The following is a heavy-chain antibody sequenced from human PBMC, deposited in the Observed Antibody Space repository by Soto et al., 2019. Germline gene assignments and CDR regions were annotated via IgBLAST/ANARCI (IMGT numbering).Heavy chain of an antibody. CDR3: ARDGQYCSGGSFYLASVPQAHLAY. Sequence: PGGSLRLSCAASGFTFSSYSMNWVRQAPGKGLEWVSYIGSSSSTIYYADSVKGRFTISRDNAKNSLYLQMNSLRDEDTAVYYCARDGQYCSGGSFYLASVPQAHLAYWGQGTLVTVSS. D-gene: IGHD2-15*01. CDR2: IGSSSSTI. V-gene: IGHV3-48*02. J-gene: IGHJ4*02. CDR1: GFTFSSYS.